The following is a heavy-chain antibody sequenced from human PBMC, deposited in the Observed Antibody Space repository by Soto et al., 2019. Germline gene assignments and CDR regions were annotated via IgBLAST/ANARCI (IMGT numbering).Heavy chain of an antibody. CDR3: AREMWPGDAFDI. V-gene: IGHV3-21*01. CDR1: GFTFSSYS. D-gene: IGHD2-21*01. J-gene: IGHJ3*02. Sequence: GGSLRLSCAASGFTFSSYSMNWVRQAPGKGLEWVSSISSSSSYIYYADSVKGRFTISRDNAKNSLYLQMNSLRAEDTAVYYCAREMWPGDAFDIWGQGTMVTVSS. CDR2: ISSSSSYI.